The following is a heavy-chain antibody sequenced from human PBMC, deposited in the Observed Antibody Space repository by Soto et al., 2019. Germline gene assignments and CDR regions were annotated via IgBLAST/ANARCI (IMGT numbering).Heavy chain of an antibody. CDR2: ISAYNGNT. CDR3: ARDLRYYDSSGYSQNDY. V-gene: IGHV1-18*01. J-gene: IGHJ4*02. D-gene: IGHD3-22*01. Sequence: GASVKVSCKASGYTFTSYGISWVRQAPGQGLEWMGWISAYNGNTNYAQKLQGRVTMTTDTSTSTAYMELRSLRSDDTAVYYCARDLRYYDSSGYSQNDYWGQGTLVTVSS. CDR1: GYTFTSYG.